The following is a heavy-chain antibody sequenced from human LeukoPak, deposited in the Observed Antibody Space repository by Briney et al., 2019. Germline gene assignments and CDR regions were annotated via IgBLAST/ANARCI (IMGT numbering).Heavy chain of an antibody. CDR3: ATRIVGATDWFDP. D-gene: IGHD1-26*01. V-gene: IGHV3-23*01. J-gene: IGHJ5*02. CDR2: ISGSGGST. CDR1: GFTFSSYA. Sequence: PGGSLRLSCAASGFTFSSYAMSWVRQAPGKGLEWVSAISGSGGSTYYADSVKGRFTISRDNSKSTLCLQMNSLRAEDTAVYYCATRIVGATDWFDPWGQGTLVTVSS.